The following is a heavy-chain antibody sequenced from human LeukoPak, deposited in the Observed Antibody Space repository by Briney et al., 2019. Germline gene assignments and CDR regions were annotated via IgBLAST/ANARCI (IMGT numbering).Heavy chain of an antibody. CDR3: AREVMAKRRAFDI. Sequence: PGGSLRLSCAASGFTASSNYMSWVRQAPGKGLEWVSVIYSDDRTYYADPVKGRFTISRHTSKKTLYLQMNSLRAEDTAVYYCAREVMAKRRAFDIWGQGTVVTVSS. V-gene: IGHV3-53*04. CDR2: IYSDDRT. J-gene: IGHJ3*02. CDR1: GFTASSNY. D-gene: IGHD2-8*01.